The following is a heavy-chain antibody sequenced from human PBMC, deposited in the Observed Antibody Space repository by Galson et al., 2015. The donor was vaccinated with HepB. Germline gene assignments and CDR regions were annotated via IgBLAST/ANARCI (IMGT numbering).Heavy chain of an antibody. Sequence: SVKVSCKASGYTFTSYAMNWVRQAPGQGLEWMGWINTNTGNPTYAQGFTGRFVFSLDTSVSTAYLQLSSLKAENTAVYYCARDQSQYSSSHDYWGQGTLVTVSS. CDR2: INTNTGNP. J-gene: IGHJ4*02. CDR1: GYTFTSYA. V-gene: IGHV7-4-1*02. CDR3: ARDQSQYSSSHDY. D-gene: IGHD6-13*01.